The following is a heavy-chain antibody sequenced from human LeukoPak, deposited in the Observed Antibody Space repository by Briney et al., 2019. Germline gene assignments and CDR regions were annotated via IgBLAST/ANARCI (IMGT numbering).Heavy chain of an antibody. V-gene: IGHV3-64*04. J-gene: IGHJ6*02. CDR3: AKRVRGDPYYYGMDV. CDR1: GFIFSPYA. D-gene: IGHD3-10*01. Sequence: GGSLRLSCSASGFIFSPYAMHWVRQAPGKGLEYVSSISSEGKTTYYADSVKGRFTISRDNSKNTLYLQMNSLRAEDTAVYYCAKRVRGDPYYYGMDVWGQGTTVTVSS. CDR2: ISSEGKTT.